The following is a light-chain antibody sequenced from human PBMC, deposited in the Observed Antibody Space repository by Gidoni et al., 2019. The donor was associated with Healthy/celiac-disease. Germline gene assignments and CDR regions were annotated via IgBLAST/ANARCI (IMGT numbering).Light chain of an antibody. CDR2: DAS. V-gene: IGKV1-33*01. J-gene: IGKJ3*01. CDR3: QQYDNLLT. Sequence: GDRVTITCQASQDISNYLNWYQQKPGKAPKLLIYDASNLETGVPSRFSGSGSGTDFTFTISSLQPEDIATYYCQQYDNLLTFGPGTKVDIK. CDR1: QDISNY.